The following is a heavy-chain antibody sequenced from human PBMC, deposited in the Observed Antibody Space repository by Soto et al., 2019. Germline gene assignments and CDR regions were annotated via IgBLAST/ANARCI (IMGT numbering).Heavy chain of an antibody. CDR3: ALRAEPSMVTYFDY. CDR2: IYYSGST. D-gene: IGHD3-10*01. V-gene: IGHV4-59*06. CDR1: GGSISSYY. J-gene: IGHJ4*02. Sequence: SETLSLTCTVSGGSISSYYWSWIRQPPGKGLEWIGYIYYSGSTYYNPSLKSRVTISVDTSKNQFSLKLSSVTAADTAVYYCALRAEPSMVTYFDYWGQGAMVTVSS.